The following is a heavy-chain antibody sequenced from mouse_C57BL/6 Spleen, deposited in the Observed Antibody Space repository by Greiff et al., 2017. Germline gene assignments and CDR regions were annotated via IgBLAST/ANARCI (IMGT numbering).Heavy chain of an antibody. CDR3: TRWGYGSSYVDY. J-gene: IGHJ2*01. V-gene: IGHV1-15*01. CDR1: GYTFTDYE. CDR2: IDPETGGT. Sequence: QVQLQQSGAELVRPGASVTLSCKASGYTFTDYEMHWVKQTPVHGLEWIGAIDPETGGTAYNQKFKGKAILTADKSSSTAYMELRSLTSEDSAVYYCTRWGYGSSYVDYWGQGTTLTGSS. D-gene: IGHD1-1*01.